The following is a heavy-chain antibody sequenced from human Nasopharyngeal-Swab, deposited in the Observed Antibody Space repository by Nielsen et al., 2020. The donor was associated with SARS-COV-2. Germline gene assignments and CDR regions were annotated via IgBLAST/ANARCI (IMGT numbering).Heavy chain of an antibody. V-gene: IGHV1-18*01. CDR1: GYTLTSYG. CDR2: IGSYNGKT. Sequence: ASVKVSCKASGYTLTSYGISWVRQAPGQGLEWMGWIGSYNGKTDNAQKFQGRVTMTTDTSTSTAYMELNSLRSDDSAVYYCARAQATTVATPAAGSFDIWGQGTMVTVSS. D-gene: IGHD4-23*01. J-gene: IGHJ3*02. CDR3: ARAQATTVATPAAGSFDI.